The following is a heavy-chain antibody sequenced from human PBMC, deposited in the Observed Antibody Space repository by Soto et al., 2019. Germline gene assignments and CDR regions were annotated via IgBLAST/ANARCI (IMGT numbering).Heavy chain of an antibody. CDR3: ARDGNYHEY. Sequence: EVQLVESGGGLVKPGGSLRLSCATSGFTFSPYAMPWVRQAPGKGLEWVSFISSGGSKIKYADSVEGRFTISRDDAKNSVYLQMDSLGADDTALYYCARDGNYHEYWGQGTLVSVSS. J-gene: IGHJ4*02. V-gene: IGHV3-21*01. CDR1: GFTFSPYA. CDR2: ISSGGSKI. D-gene: IGHD1-26*01.